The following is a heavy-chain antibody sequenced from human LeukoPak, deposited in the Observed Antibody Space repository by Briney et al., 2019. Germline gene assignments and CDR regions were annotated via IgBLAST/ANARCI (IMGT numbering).Heavy chain of an antibody. CDR2: IYHSGST. CDR3: ARVTLVGTTVTTGGFDY. D-gene: IGHD4-17*01. V-gene: IGHV4-38-2*02. Sequence: SETLSLTCTVSGCSISSGYYWGWIRQPPGKGLEWIGSIYHSGSTYYNPSLKSRVTISVDTSKNQFSLKLSSVTAADTAVYYCARVTLVGTTVTTGGFDYWGQGTLVTVSS. J-gene: IGHJ4*02. CDR1: GCSISSGYY.